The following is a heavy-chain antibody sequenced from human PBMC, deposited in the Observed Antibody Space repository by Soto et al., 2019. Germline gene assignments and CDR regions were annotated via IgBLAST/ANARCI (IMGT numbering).Heavy chain of an antibody. V-gene: IGHV3-23*01. D-gene: IGHD6-19*01. CDR2: ISGSGGGA. CDR3: VREGSHW. Sequence: QTQGKGLEWVSVISGSGGGAYYADSVQGRFTISRDNSKNTLYLQMNSLRAEDTAIYYCVREGSHW. J-gene: IGHJ2*01.